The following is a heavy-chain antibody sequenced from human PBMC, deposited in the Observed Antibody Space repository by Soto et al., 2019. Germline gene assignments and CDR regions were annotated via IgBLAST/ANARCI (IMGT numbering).Heavy chain of an antibody. D-gene: IGHD3-22*01. Sequence: PGGSLRLSCAASGFTFSTYWMHWVRQTPGKGLVWVSHIDSDGSMTTYADSVKGRFTISRDNAKNTLYLQMNSLRAEDTAVYYCARDRSLAYYYDSSGYSAGIWGQGTMVTVSS. V-gene: IGHV3-74*01. CDR2: IDSDGSMT. J-gene: IGHJ3*02. CDR3: ARDRSLAYYYDSSGYSAGI. CDR1: GFTFSTYW.